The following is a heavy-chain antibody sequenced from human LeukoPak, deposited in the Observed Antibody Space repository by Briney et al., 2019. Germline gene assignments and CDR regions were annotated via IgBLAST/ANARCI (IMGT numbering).Heavy chain of an antibody. CDR1: GGSISSYY. CDR3: ARHSNWNYDY. D-gene: IGHD1-7*01. CDR2: IYYSGST. Sequence: PSETLSLTCTVSGGSISSYYWSWIRQPPGKGLEWIGYIYYSGSTNYNPSLKSRVTISIDTSKNQFSLKLGSMTAADTAVYYCARHSNWNYDYWGQGTLVTVSS. J-gene: IGHJ4*02. V-gene: IGHV4-59*08.